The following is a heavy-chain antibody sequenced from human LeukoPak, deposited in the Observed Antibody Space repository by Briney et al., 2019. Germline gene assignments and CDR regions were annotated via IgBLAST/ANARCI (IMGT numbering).Heavy chain of an antibody. J-gene: IGHJ4*02. V-gene: IGHV1-2*02. CDR1: GYTFTDYY. CDR3: GRRYCSGGSCYPDY. Sequence: ASVKVSCKASGYTFTDYYMQWVRQAPGQGLEWMGWINPKSGGTNYAQKFQGRVTMTRDTSISTAYVELSRLTSDDTAVFYCGRRYCSGGSCYPDYWGQGTLVTVSS. CDR2: INPKSGGT. D-gene: IGHD2-15*01.